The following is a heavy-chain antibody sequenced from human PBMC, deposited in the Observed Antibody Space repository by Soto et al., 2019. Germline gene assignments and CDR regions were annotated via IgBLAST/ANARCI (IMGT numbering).Heavy chain of an antibody. CDR2: ISSNGGYT. Sequence: EVQLVESGGGLVQPGGSLRLSCAASGFTFSTYSMHWVRQAPGKGLEYVSAISSNGGYTYYANSVKGRFTIFRDNSKNTLYLQMASLRAEDMAVYYCASQSHYSSGYSFDYWGQGTLVTVSS. CDR1: GFTFSTYS. V-gene: IGHV3-64*01. CDR3: ASQSHYSSGYSFDY. D-gene: IGHD3-22*01. J-gene: IGHJ4*02.